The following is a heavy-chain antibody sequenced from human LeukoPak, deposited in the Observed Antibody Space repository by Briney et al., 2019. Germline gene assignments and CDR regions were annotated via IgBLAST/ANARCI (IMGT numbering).Heavy chain of an antibody. CDR2: TYYSGST. J-gene: IGHJ1*01. CDR3: ARVYSSGSRAFQH. V-gene: IGHV4-59*12. CDR1: GGSMSSYY. Sequence: SETLSLTCTVSGGSMSSYYWSWIRQPPGKGLEWIGYTYYSGSTNYNPSLKSRVTISVDRSKNQFSLKLSSVTAADTAVYYCARVYSSGSRAFQHWGQGTLVTVSS. D-gene: IGHD6-19*01.